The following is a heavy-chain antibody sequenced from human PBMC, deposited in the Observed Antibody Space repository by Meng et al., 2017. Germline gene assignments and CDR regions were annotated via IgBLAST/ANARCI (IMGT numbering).Heavy chain of an antibody. CDR3: ARGTDYGDYYFDY. CDR2: IYHSGST. CDR1: GGSISSSNW. J-gene: IGHJ4*02. Sequence: VPLQGPGPGLVKPSGTLSLTCAVSGGSISSSNWWSWVRQPPGKGLEWIGEIYHSGSTNYNPSLKSRVTISVDKSKNQFSLKLSSVTAADTAVYYCARGTDYGDYYFDYWGQGTLVTVSS. V-gene: IGHV4-4*02. D-gene: IGHD4-17*01.